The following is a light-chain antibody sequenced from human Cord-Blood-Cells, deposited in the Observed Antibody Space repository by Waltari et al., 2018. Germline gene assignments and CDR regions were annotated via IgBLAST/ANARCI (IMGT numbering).Light chain of an antibody. CDR3: SSYTSSSLWV. CDR2: DVS. J-gene: IGLJ3*02. V-gene: IGLV2-14*01. CDR1: SSDAGGYNY. Sequence: QSALTQPASVSGSPGQSTTISCTGTSSDAGGYNYVSWYQQHPGKAPKLMIYDVSKRPSGVSNRFSGSKSGNTASLTISGLQAEDEADYYCSSYTSSSLWVFGGGTKLTVL.